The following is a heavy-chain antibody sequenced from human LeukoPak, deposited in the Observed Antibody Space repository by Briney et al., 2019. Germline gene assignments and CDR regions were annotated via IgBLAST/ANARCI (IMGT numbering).Heavy chain of an antibody. CDR3: ARDSRGNFQH. J-gene: IGHJ1*01. CDR1: GGSISSSSYY. D-gene: IGHD3-10*01. V-gene: IGHV4-39*07. Sequence: SETLSLTCTVSGGSISSSSYYWGWIRQPPGKGLEWIGSIYYSGSTYYNPSLKSRVTMSVDTSKNQFSLKLSSVTAADTAVYYCARDSRGNFQHWGQGTLVTVSS. CDR2: IYYSGST.